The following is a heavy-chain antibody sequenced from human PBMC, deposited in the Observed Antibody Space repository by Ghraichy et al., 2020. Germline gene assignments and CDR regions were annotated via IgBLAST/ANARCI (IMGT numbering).Heavy chain of an antibody. J-gene: IGHJ6*02. Sequence: ASVKVSCKASGYTFTSYGISWVRQAPGQGLEWMGWISAYNGNTNYAQKLQGRVTMTTDTSTSTAYMELRSLRSDDTAVYYCARDLATVTLYYYYGMDVWGQGTTVTVSS. CDR2: ISAYNGNT. D-gene: IGHD4-11*01. CDR1: GYTFTSYG. CDR3: ARDLATVTLYYYYGMDV. V-gene: IGHV1-18*01.